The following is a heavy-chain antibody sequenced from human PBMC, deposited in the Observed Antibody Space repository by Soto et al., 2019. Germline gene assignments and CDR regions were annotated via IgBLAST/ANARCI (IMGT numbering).Heavy chain of an antibody. D-gene: IGHD2-15*01. Sequence: ASVKVSCKASGYTFTSYAMHWVRQAPGQRLEWMGWINARNGNTKYSQKFQGRVTITRDTSASTGYMEVSSLRSEDTAVYYCARDSQYTRSHDAFDVWCQGTKVTVS. J-gene: IGHJ3*01. CDR1: GYTFTSYA. CDR2: INARNGNT. CDR3: ARDSQYTRSHDAFDV. V-gene: IGHV1-3*01.